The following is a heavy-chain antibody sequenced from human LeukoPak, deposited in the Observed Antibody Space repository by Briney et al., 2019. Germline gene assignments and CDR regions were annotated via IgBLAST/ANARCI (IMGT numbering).Heavy chain of an antibody. J-gene: IGHJ4*02. V-gene: IGHV4-30-2*01. D-gene: IGHD4-17*01. CDR2: IYHSGST. Sequence: SETLSLTCAVSGGSISSGGYSWRWIRQPPGKGLEWIGYIYHSGSTYYNPSLKSRVTISVDRSKNQFSLKLSSVTAADTAVYYYARNYGDIAPFFDYGGQGTLVTVSA. CDR1: GGSISSGGYS. CDR3: ARNYGDIAPFFDY.